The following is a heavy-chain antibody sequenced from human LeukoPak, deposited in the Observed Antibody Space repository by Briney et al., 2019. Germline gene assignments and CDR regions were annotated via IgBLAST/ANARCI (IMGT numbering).Heavy chain of an antibody. CDR3: AREDDFWSGYSRFDY. V-gene: IGHV3-48*01. CDR1: GFAFSSFE. J-gene: IGHJ4*02. D-gene: IGHD3-3*01. Sequence: PGGSLRLSCAASGFAFSSFEMNWFRQAPGKGLEWVSYISSSSSTIYYADSVKGRFTISRDNAKNSLYLQMNSLRAEDTAVYYCAREDDFWSGYSRFDYWGQGTLVTVSS. CDR2: ISSSSSTI.